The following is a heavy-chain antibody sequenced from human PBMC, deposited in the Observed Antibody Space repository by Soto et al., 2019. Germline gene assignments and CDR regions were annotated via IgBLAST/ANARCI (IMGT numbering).Heavy chain of an antibody. CDR3: AKAQFSIAAAGTGYYYGMDV. D-gene: IGHD6-13*01. CDR2: ISGSGGST. V-gene: IGHV3-23*01. CDR1: GFTFSSYA. J-gene: IGHJ6*02. Sequence: GGSLRLSCAASGFTFSSYAMSWVRQAPGKGLEWVSAISGSGGSTYYADSVKGRFTISRDNSKNTLYLQMNSLRAEDTAVYYCAKAQFSIAAAGTGYYYGMDVWGQGTTVTVSS.